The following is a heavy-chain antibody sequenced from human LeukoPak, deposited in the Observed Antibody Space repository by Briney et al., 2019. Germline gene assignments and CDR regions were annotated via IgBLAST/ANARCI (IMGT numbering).Heavy chain of an antibody. CDR1: GGSISSSSYY. CDR3: ARLKYDIFSTTYYYYCMDV. J-gene: IGHJ6*03. V-gene: IGHV4-39*07. D-gene: IGHD3-9*01. Sequence: SETLSLTCTVSGGSISSSSYYWGWIRQPPGKGLEWIGSIYYSGSTYYNPSLKSRVTISVDTSKNQFSLKLSSVTAADTAVYYCARLKYDIFSTTYYYYCMDVWGKGTTVTISS. CDR2: IYYSGST.